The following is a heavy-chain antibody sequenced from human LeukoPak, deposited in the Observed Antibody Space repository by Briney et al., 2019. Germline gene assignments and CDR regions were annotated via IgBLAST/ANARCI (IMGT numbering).Heavy chain of an antibody. J-gene: IGHJ5*02. V-gene: IGHV3-66*01. CDR3: ARGHERDWFDP. CDR2: IYSGGST. Sequence: GGSLRLSCAASGFTFSSYGMHWVRQAPGKGLEWVSVIYSGGSTYYADSVKGRFTISRDNSKNTLYLQMNSLRAEDTAVYYCARGHERDWFDPWGQGTLVTVSS. CDR1: GFTFSSYG.